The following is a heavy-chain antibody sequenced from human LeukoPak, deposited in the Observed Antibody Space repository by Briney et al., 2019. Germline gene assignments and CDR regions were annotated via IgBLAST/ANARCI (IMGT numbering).Heavy chain of an antibody. Sequence: GASVKVSCKASGYTFTSYGISWVRQAPGQGLEWMGVINPTGDTTRYAQKFQGRVTMTRDMSTSTDYMELSSLRSEDTAVYYCASTPGIAAAGTGGLGYYFDYWGQGTLVTVSS. V-gene: IGHV1-46*01. CDR3: ASTPGIAAAGTGGLGYYFDY. J-gene: IGHJ4*02. CDR2: INPTGDTT. D-gene: IGHD6-13*01. CDR1: GYTFTSYG.